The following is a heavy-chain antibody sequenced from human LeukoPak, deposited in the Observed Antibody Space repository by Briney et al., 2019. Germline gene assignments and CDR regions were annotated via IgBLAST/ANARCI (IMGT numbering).Heavy chain of an antibody. J-gene: IGHJ6*02. V-gene: IGHV3-23*01. CDR2: ISGSGGST. CDR1: GFTFSSYA. D-gene: IGHD3-3*01. CDR3: ARTYYDSWSGYYGLDV. Sequence: GGSLRLSCAASGFTFSSYAMSWVRQAPGKGLEWVSAISGSGGSTYYADSVKGRFTVSRDNSKNTLYLQMNSLRAEDTAVYYCARTYYDSWSGYYGLDVWGQGTTVAVSS.